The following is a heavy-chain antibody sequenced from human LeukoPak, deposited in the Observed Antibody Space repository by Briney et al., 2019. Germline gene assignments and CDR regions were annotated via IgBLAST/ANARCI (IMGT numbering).Heavy chain of an antibody. Sequence: PSETLSLTCTVSVGSISSYYWRWIRQPPGKGQEWIGYIYYSGSTDYNPSLKSRVTISVDTSKNQFPLKLSSVTAADTAVYYCARSSRGTSYYYGMDVWGQGTTVTVSS. J-gene: IGHJ6*02. CDR1: VGSISSYY. V-gene: IGHV4-59*01. CDR3: ARSSRGTSYYYGMDV. CDR2: IYYSGST. D-gene: IGHD2-15*01.